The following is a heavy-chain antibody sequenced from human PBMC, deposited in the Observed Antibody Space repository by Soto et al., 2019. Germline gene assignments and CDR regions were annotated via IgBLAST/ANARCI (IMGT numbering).Heavy chain of an antibody. Sequence: EVQLLESGGGVVQPGGSLRLSCVASGFNFKKFAMAWVRQAAGEGLEWVSGISCCGGSASYADSVKGRFSSARDDSKNTVSLQLTSLRVEDTAQYYCAKADGQQWLIPHLDNWGQGTLVTVS. CDR1: GFNFKKFA. D-gene: IGHD6-19*01. J-gene: IGHJ4*02. CDR3: AKADGQQWLIPHLDN. V-gene: IGHV3-23*01. CDR2: ISCCGGSA.